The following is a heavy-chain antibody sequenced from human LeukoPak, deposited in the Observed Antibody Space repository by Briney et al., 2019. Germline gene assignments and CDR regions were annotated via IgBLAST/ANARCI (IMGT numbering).Heavy chain of an antibody. Sequence: GGSLRLSCAASGFTVSSNYMSWVRQAPGKGLEWVSVIYGDVGTFYADSVRGRFTISRDNSTNTLYLQMNSLRAEDTAVYYCARDAVGATTEYWGQGTLVTVSS. J-gene: IGHJ4*02. V-gene: IGHV3-53*01. CDR3: ARDAVGATTEY. CDR1: GFTVSSNY. D-gene: IGHD1-26*01. CDR2: IYGDVGT.